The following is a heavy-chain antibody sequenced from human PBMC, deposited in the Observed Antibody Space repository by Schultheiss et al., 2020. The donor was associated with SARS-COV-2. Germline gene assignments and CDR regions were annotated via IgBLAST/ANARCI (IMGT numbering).Heavy chain of an antibody. Sequence: GGSLRLSCAASGFTFSSYAMHWVRQAPGKGLEWVAVISYDGSNKYYADSVKGRFTISRDNAKNSLYLQMNSLRAEDTAVYYCAKFAGATLDHYYYYMDVWGKGTTVTVSS. CDR2: ISYDGSNK. CDR3: AKFAGATLDHYYYYMDV. J-gene: IGHJ6*03. D-gene: IGHD1-26*01. V-gene: IGHV3-30*07. CDR1: GFTFSSYA.